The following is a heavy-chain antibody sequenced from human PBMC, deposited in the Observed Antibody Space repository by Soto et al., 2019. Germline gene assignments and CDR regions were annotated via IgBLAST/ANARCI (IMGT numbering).Heavy chain of an antibody. V-gene: IGHV4-34*01. CDR3: ARGXGYSSPQGYYYYYGMDV. J-gene: IGHJ6*02. CDR1: GGSFSCYY. Sequence: PSETLSLTCAVYGGSFSCYYWSWIRQPPGKGLEWIGEINHSGSTNYNPSLKSRVTISVDTSKNQFSLKLSSVTAADTAVYYCARGXGYSSPQGYYYYYGMDVWGQGTTVTVSS. D-gene: IGHD6-13*01. CDR2: INHSGST.